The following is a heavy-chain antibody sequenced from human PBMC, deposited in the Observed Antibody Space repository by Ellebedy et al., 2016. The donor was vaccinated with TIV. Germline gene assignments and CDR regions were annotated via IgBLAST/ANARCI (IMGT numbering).Heavy chain of an antibody. V-gene: IGHV3-33*05. J-gene: IGHJ2*01. CDR3: ASKRFGYSSTWYRGWYFDL. Sequence: PGGSLRLSCAVSGFTFSNHGMHWVRQAPGKGLEWVAIISYDSGNKFYTDSVKGRFTVSRDNSNNTLYLQMNSLRAEDTAGYYCASKRFGYSSTWYRGWYFDLWGRGTLVTVSS. D-gene: IGHD6-13*01. CDR1: GFTFSNHG. CDR2: ISYDSGNK.